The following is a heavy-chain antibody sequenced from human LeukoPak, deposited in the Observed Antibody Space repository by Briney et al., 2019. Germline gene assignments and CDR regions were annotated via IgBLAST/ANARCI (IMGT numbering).Heavy chain of an antibody. CDR1: GGTFSSYA. D-gene: IGHD2-15*01. Sequence: SVTVSCQASGGTFSSYAISWVRQAAGQGLEWMGGIIPIFGTANYAQKFQGRATITADESTSTAYMELSSLRSKDTAVYYCARDRGYCSGGSCYSFDYWGQGTLVTVSS. V-gene: IGHV1-69*13. CDR2: IIPIFGTA. CDR3: ARDRGYCSGGSCYSFDY. J-gene: IGHJ4*02.